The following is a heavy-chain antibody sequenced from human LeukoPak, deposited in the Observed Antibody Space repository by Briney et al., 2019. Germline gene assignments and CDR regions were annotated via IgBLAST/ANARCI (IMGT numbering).Heavy chain of an antibody. V-gene: IGHV1-8*03. CDR2: MNPNSGNT. CDR1: GYTFTSYD. D-gene: IGHD2-2*01. Sequence: ASVKVSCKASGYTFTSYDINWVRQATGQGLEWMGWMNPNSGNTGYAQKFQGRVTITRNTSISTAYMELSSLRSEDTAVYYCARGRWICSSTSCYTRNWFDPWGQGTLVTVSS. J-gene: IGHJ5*02. CDR3: ARGRWICSSTSCYTRNWFDP.